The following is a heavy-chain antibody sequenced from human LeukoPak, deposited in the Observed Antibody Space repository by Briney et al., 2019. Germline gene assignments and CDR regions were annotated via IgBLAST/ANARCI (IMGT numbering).Heavy chain of an antibody. D-gene: IGHD1-26*01. Sequence: ASVKVSCKTSGYTFTSYGISWVRQAPGQGLGWMGWISTDNGNTNYAQKVQGRVTMTTDTSTSAAYMELRSLRSEDTAVYYCARDPSGSYDFDYWGQGTLVTVSS. J-gene: IGHJ4*02. CDR2: ISTDNGNT. CDR3: ARDPSGSYDFDY. V-gene: IGHV1-18*01. CDR1: GYTFTSYG.